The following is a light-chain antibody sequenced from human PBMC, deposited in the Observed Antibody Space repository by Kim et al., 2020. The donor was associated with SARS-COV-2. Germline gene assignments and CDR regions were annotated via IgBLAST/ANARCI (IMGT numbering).Light chain of an antibody. V-gene: IGKV1-9*01. CDR1: QGISGF. CDR2: PAT. CDR3: QQLYSYPRT. Sequence: ASVGDRVTITCRASQGISGFLGWYQQKPGKAPEVLIYPATTLQSGVPPRFSGSGSGTEFTLTISSLQPEDSATYYCQQLYSYPRTFGQGTKVDIK. J-gene: IGKJ1*01.